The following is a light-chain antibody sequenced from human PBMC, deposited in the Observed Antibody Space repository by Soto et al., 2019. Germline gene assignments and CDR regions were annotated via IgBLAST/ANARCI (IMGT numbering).Light chain of an antibody. V-gene: IGKV1-39*01. J-gene: IGKJ2*01. CDR3: QQSYIAPST. Sequence: DIQMTQSPSSLSASVRDTVTITCRASQSISVHLNWYQQKPGEVPKLLIYAASNLHSGVPSRFSSSGSETDSALTISSLQPEDLATYYCQQSYIAPSTFGQGTRLEIK. CDR1: QSISVH. CDR2: AAS.